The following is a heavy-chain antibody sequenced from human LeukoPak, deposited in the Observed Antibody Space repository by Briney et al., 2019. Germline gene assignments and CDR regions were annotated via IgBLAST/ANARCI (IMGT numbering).Heavy chain of an antibody. Sequence: GGSLRLSCAASGFTFSSYWMTWIRQAPGKGLEWAANIKQDGSEKYYVDSVKGRFTISRDNAKNSLYLQMNSLRAGDTAVYYCARDTGGGYSCYDCWGQGTLVTVSS. CDR2: IKQDGSEK. J-gene: IGHJ4*02. D-gene: IGHD5-18*01. CDR3: ARDTGGGYSCYDC. V-gene: IGHV3-7*01. CDR1: GFTFSSYW.